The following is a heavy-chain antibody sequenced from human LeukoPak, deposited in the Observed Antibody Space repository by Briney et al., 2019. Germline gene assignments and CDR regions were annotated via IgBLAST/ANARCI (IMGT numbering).Heavy chain of an antibody. D-gene: IGHD3-22*01. Sequence: PGGSLRLSCAASGFTFSSYAMSWVRQAPGKGLEWVSAISGSGGSTYYADSVKGRFTISRDNAKNSLYLQMNSLRDEDTAVYYCARADGYDSSGYRFDYWGQGTLVTVSS. CDR3: ARADGYDSSGYRFDY. CDR2: ISGSGGST. CDR1: GFTFSSYA. J-gene: IGHJ4*02. V-gene: IGHV3-23*01.